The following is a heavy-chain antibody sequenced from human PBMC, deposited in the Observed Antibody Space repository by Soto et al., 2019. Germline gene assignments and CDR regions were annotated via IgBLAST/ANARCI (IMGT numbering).Heavy chain of an antibody. CDR3: ARAGYMRGSYRHDAFDI. CDR1: GFTFSSYA. CDR2: ISYDGSNK. J-gene: IGHJ3*02. Sequence: PVGSLRLSCAASGFTFSSYAMHWVRQAPGKGLEWVAVISYDGSNKYYADSVKGRFTISRDNSKNTLYLQMNSLRAEDTAVYYCARAGYMRGSYRHDAFDIWGQGTMVTVSS. V-gene: IGHV3-30-3*01. D-gene: IGHD1-26*01.